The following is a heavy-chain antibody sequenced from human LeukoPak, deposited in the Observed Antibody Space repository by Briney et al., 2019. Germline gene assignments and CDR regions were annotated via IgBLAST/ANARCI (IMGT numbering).Heavy chain of an antibody. D-gene: IGHD6-13*01. CDR3: ARHPPPYSSSWYNWFDP. Sequence: PSETLSLTCTVSGGSISSYYWSWIRQPAGKGLEWIGRIYTSGSTNYNPSLKSRVAMSVDTSKNQFSLKLSSVTAADTAVYYCARHPPPYSSSWYNWFDPWGQGTLVTVSS. CDR2: IYTSGST. V-gene: IGHV4-4*07. CDR1: GGSISSYY. J-gene: IGHJ5*02.